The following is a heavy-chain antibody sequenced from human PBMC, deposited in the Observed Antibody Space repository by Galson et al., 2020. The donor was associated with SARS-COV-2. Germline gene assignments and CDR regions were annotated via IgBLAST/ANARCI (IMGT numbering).Heavy chain of an antibody. V-gene: IGHV3-23*01. CDR2: ISGSGGST. J-gene: IGHJ3*02. CDR3: AKDGCRSTSCSTFDAFDI. CDR1: GFTFSRYA. D-gene: IGHD2-2*01. Sequence: GETLKISCAASGFTFSRYAMSWVRQAPGKGLEWVSAISGSGGSTYYADSVKGRFTISRDNSKNTLYLQMNSLRAEDTAVYYCAKDGCRSTSCSTFDAFDIWGQGTMVTVSS.